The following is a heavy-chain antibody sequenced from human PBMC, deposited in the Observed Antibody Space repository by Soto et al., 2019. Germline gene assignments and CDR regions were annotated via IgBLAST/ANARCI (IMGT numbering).Heavy chain of an antibody. CDR2: TYHSGNP. Sequence: SGTLSLTCDVSGDTISTGGYTWAWIRQPPGEALEWIGHTYHSGNPYYNPSLKSRVIISVDRSKNQFSLKLSSVTAADTAVYYCAREPDSSGWYGDTFDIWGQGTMVTVSS. V-gene: IGHV4-30-2*01. CDR1: GDTISTGGYT. CDR3: AREPDSSGWYGDTFDI. D-gene: IGHD6-19*01. J-gene: IGHJ3*02.